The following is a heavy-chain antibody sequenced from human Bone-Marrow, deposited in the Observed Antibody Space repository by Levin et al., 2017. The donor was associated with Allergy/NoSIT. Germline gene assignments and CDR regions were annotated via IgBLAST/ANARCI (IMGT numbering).Heavy chain of an antibody. CDR1: GGSFSGYY. Sequence: SETLSLTCAVYGGSFSGYYWSWIRQPPGKGLEWIGEINHSGSTNYNPSLKSRVTISVDTSKNQFSLKLSSVTAADTAVYYCARRGWGFYSGSYEAFHYWGQGTLVTVSS. D-gene: IGHD1-26*01. CDR3: ARRGWGFYSGSYEAFHY. J-gene: IGHJ4*02. V-gene: IGHV4-34*01. CDR2: INHSGST.